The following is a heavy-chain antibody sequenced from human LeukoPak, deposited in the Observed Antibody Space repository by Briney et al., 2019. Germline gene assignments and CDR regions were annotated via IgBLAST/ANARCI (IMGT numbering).Heavy chain of an antibody. CDR3: AKERLGYCSGGSCAGNWFDP. D-gene: IGHD2-15*01. Sequence: GGSLRLSCAASGFTFSSYAMSWVRQAPGKGLEWVSAISGSGGSTYYADSVKGRFTISRDNSKNTLYLQMNSLRAEDTAVYYCAKERLGYCSGGSCAGNWFDPWGQGTLVTVSS. V-gene: IGHV3-23*01. J-gene: IGHJ5*02. CDR2: ISGSGGST. CDR1: GFTFSSYA.